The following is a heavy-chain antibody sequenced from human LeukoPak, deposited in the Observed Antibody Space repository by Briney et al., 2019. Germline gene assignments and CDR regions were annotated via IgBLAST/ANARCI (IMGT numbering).Heavy chain of an antibody. J-gene: IGHJ5*02. CDR2: IYYSGST. CDR1: GGPISSYY. Sequence: SETLSLTCTVSGGPISSYYWSWIRQPPGKGLEWIGYIYYSGSTNYNPSLKSRVTISVDTSKNQFSLKLSSVTAADTAVYYCARHASSSWSRFDPWGQGTLVTVSS. V-gene: IGHV4-59*08. D-gene: IGHD6-13*01. CDR3: ARHASSSWSRFDP.